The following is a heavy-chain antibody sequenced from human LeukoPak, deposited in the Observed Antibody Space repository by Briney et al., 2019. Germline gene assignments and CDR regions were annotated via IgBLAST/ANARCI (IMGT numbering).Heavy chain of an antibody. D-gene: IGHD6-13*01. CDR2: ISWDGGST. CDR3: AKDGAGPPGGYYYYMDV. CDR1: GFTFDDYA. J-gene: IGHJ6*03. Sequence: PGGSLRLSCAASGFTFDDYAMHWVRQAPGKGLEWVSLISWDGGSTYYADSVKGRFTISRDNSKNSLYLQMNSLRAEDTALYYCAKDGAGPPGGYYYYMDVWGKGTTVTVSS. V-gene: IGHV3-43D*03.